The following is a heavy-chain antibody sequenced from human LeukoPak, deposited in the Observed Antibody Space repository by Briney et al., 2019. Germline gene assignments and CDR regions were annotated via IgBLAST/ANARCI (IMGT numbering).Heavy chain of an antibody. D-gene: IGHD5-12*01. CDR3: ARVVAAPSARFDP. CDR2: IYYSGSI. J-gene: IGHJ5*02. Sequence: SETLSLTCAVSGGSISSGSYSWSWIRQPPGKGLEWIGYIYYSGSIYYNPSLKSRVIISVDTSKNQFSLKLSSVTAADTAVYYCARVVAAPSARFDPWGQGTLVTVSS. CDR1: GGSISSGSYS. V-gene: IGHV4-30-4*07.